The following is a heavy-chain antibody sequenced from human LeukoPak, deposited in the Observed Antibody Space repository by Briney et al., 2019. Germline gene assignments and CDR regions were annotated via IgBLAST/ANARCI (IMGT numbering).Heavy chain of an antibody. CDR1: GFTFSGSA. D-gene: IGHD3-22*01. J-gene: IGHJ4*02. CDR2: IRSKANSYAT. CDR3: IRRGSSGYLDY. Sequence: GGSLKLSCAASGFTFSGSAMHWIRQASGKGLEWVGRIRSKANSYATAYAASVKGRFTISRDDSKNTAYLQMNSLKTEDTAVYYCIRRGSSGYLDYWGQGTLVTVSS. V-gene: IGHV3-73*01.